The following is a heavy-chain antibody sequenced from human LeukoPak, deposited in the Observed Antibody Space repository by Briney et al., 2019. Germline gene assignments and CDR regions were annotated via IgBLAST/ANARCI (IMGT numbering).Heavy chain of an antibody. D-gene: IGHD3-3*01. CDR3: ARDRPSSAIFGVVIIRGNWFDP. Sequence: ASVKVSCKASGYTFTSYYMHWVRQAPGQGLEWMGIINPSGGSTSYAQKFQGRVTMTRDMSTSTVYIELSSLRSEDTAVYYCARDRPSSAIFGVVIIRGNWFDPWGQGTLVTVSS. CDR1: GYTFTSYY. J-gene: IGHJ5*02. V-gene: IGHV1-46*01. CDR2: INPSGGST.